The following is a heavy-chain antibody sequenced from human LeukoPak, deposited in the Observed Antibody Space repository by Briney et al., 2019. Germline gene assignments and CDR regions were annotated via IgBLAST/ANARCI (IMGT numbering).Heavy chain of an antibody. CDR3: ARDEGRVAAAGSEY. V-gene: IGHV3-30*04. CDR2: ISYDGSNK. J-gene: IGHJ4*02. CDR1: GFTFSSYA. Sequence: GRSLRLSCAASGFTFSSYAMHWVRQAPGKGLEWVAVISYDGSNKYYADSVKGRFTISRDNSKNTLYLQMNSLRAEDTAVYYCARDEGRVAAAGSEYWGQGTLVTVSS. D-gene: IGHD6-13*01.